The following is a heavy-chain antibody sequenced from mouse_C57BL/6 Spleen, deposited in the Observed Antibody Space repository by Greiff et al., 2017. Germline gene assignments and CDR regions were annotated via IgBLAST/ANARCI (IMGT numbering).Heavy chain of an antibody. J-gene: IGHJ2*01. CDR3: ARGGYYYGSSLDYFDY. CDR2: ISYDGSN. D-gene: IGHD1-1*01. CDR1: GYSITSGYY. V-gene: IGHV3-6*01. Sequence: EVQRVESGPGLVKPSQSLSLTCSVTGYSITSGYYWNWIRQFPGNKLEWMGYISYDGSNNYNPSLKNRISITRDTSKNQFFLKLNSVTTEDTATYYCARGGYYYGSSLDYFDYWGQGTTLTVSS.